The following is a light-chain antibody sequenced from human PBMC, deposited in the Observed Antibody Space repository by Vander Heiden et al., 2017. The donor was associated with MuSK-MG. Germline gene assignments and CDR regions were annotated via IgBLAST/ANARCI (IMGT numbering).Light chain of an antibody. CDR2: RAS. CDR1: QSVRGG. CDR3: QQYDTYAWT. Sequence: DIQLPHSPSTLSASVGDRVTITCRASQSVRGGVAWYQQKPGQAPKSLIYRASNLQSGVPSRFSGSGSGTEFTLTISSLQSDDFATYYCQQYDTYAWTFGQGTKVEIK. V-gene: IGKV1-5*03. J-gene: IGKJ1*01.